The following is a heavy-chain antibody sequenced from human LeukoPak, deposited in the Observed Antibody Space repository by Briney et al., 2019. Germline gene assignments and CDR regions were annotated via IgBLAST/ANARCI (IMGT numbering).Heavy chain of an antibody. CDR1: GASISSYY. D-gene: IGHD2-8*01. V-gene: IGHV4-59*08. J-gene: IGHJ4*02. CDR2: ISYSGST. Sequence: SETLSLTCTVSGASISSYYWSWIRQPPGKGLEWIGYISYSGSTNYNPSLKRRVTISADTSKNQVSLTLSSVTAADTAVYYCARHPELYFLDYWGQGTLVTVSS. CDR3: ARHPELYFLDY.